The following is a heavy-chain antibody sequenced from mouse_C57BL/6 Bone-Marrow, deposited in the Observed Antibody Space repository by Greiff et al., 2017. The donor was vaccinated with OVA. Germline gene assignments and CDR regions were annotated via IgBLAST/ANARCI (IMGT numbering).Heavy chain of an antibody. D-gene: IGHD3-2*02. Sequence: QVHVKQPGAELVRPGSSVKLSCKASGYTFTSYWMDWVKQRPGQGLEWIGNIYPSDSETHYNQKFKDKATLTVDKSSSTAYMQLSSLTSEDSAVYYCARVGTAQATGDYWGQGTTLTVSS. CDR1: GYTFTSYW. CDR2: IYPSDSET. V-gene: IGHV1-61*01. CDR3: ARVGTAQATGDY. J-gene: IGHJ2*01.